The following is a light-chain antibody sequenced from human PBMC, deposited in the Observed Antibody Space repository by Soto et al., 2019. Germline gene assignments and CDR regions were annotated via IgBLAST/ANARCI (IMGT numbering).Light chain of an antibody. V-gene: IGLV6-57*04. CDR3: QSYDSNTLI. Sequence: NFMLTQPHSVSESPGKTVTISCTRSSGSIASNYVQWYQQRPGSAPTTVIYDNNQRPSGVPDRFSGSTDGSSNSASLTISGLQTEDEADYYCQSYDSNTLIFGGGTKLAVL. CDR1: SGSIASNY. CDR2: DNN. J-gene: IGLJ2*01.